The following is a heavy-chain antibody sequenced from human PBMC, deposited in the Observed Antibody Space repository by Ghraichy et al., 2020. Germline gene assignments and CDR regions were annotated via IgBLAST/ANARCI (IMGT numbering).Heavy chain of an antibody. CDR1: GGSITTGNYY. CDR3: ARVPRHTNGLEY. D-gene: IGHD6-19*01. Sequence: SETLYLTCAVSGGSITTGNYYWNWFRQPAGKGLEWLGRVHTSGSTNSNPSLKTRVTMSLDTSENQFSLKLRFVTAADTAVYFCARVPRHTNGLEYWGQGSLVTVSS. J-gene: IGHJ1*01. V-gene: IGHV4-61*02. CDR2: VHTSGST.